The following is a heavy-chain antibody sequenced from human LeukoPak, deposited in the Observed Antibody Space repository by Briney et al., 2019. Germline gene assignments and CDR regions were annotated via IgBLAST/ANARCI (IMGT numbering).Heavy chain of an antibody. D-gene: IGHD3-10*01. Sequence: GGSLRLSCAASGFTFSSYEMNWVRQAPGKGLEWVSYISSSGSTIYYADSVKGRFTISRDNAKNSLYLRMNSLRAEDTAVYYCARNNNYYGDPGWFDPWGQGTLVTVSS. CDR3: ARNNNYYGDPGWFDP. CDR2: ISSSGSTI. V-gene: IGHV3-48*03. J-gene: IGHJ5*02. CDR1: GFTFSSYE.